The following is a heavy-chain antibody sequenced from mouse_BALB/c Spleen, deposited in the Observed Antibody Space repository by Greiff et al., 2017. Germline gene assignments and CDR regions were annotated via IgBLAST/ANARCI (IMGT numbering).Heavy chain of an antibody. D-gene: IGHD2-3*01. J-gene: IGHJ2*01. V-gene: IGHV3-1*02. CDR2: IHYSGST. CDR3: AGLSIYDGYYDYFDY. CDR1: GYSITSGYS. Sequence: DVKLVESGPDLVKPSQSLSLTCTVTGYSITSGYSWHWIRQFPGNKLEWMGYIHYSGSTNYNPSLKSRISITRDTSKNQFFLQLNSVTTEDTATYYCAGLSIYDGYYDYFDYWGQGTTLTVSS.